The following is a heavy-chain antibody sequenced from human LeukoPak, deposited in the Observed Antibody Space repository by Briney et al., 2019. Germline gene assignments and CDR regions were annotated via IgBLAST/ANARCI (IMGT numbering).Heavy chain of an antibody. V-gene: IGHV1-2*02. J-gene: IGHJ4*02. D-gene: IGHD3-10*01. CDR3: ARDGPAQMVDFDY. Sequence: ASVKVSCKASGYTFSGTGQYLYWLRQAPGQGLECMGWIYPNNGATAYAQQFQGRVAMTRDTSINTAYMELSRLRPDDTVVYYCARDGPAQMVDFDYWGQGALVTVSS. CDR1: GYTFSGTGQY. CDR2: IYPNNGAT.